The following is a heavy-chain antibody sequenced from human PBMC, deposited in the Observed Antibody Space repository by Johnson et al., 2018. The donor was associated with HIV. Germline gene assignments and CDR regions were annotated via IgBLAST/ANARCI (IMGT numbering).Heavy chain of an antibody. D-gene: IGHD3-22*01. V-gene: IGHV3-9*01. CDR3: AKQGQSSGYYYVYTFDI. J-gene: IGHJ3*02. CDR2: ISRNSGNI. Sequence: VQLVESGGCVVRPGGSLRLSCAASGLTFDDYGMSWVRQAPGKGLEWVSGISRNSGNIAYAASVKGRFAISRDNVKNSLYLQLNSLRAEDTALYYCAKQGQSSGYYYVYTFDIWGQGTMVTVSS. CDR1: GLTFDDYG.